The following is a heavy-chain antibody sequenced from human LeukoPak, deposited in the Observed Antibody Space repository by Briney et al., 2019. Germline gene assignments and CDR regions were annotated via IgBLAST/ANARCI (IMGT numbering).Heavy chain of an antibody. V-gene: IGHV3-9*01. CDR3: AKAKDRYYYDSSGYSDY. CDR1: GFTFDDYA. CDR2: ISWNSGSI. J-gene: IGHJ4*02. Sequence: GGSLRLSCAASGFTFDDYAMHWVRQAPGKGLEWVSGISWNSGSIGYVDSVKDRFTISRDNAKNSLYLQMNSLRAEDTALYYCAKAKDRYYYDSSGYSDYWGQGTLVTVSS. D-gene: IGHD3-22*01.